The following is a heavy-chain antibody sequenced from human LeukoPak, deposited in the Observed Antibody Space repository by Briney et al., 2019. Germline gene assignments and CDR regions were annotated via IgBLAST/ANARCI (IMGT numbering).Heavy chain of an antibody. V-gene: IGHV3-21*01. CDR1: GFTFGSYS. Sequence: GGSLRLSCAASGFTFGSYSMSWVRQAPGKGLEWVSSISSSSSYIYYADSVKGRFTISRDNAKNSLYLQMNSLRAEDTAVYYCARDLMTTVTTPLIWGQGTLVTVSS. D-gene: IGHD4-17*01. J-gene: IGHJ4*02. CDR3: ARDLMTTVTTPLI. CDR2: ISSSSSYI.